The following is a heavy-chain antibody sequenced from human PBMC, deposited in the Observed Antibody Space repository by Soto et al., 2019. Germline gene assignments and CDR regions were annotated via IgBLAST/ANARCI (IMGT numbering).Heavy chain of an antibody. J-gene: IGHJ4*02. D-gene: IGHD5-18*01. CDR2: INPYNGNT. CDR3: ARDTAMALPDA. V-gene: IGHV1-18*01. Sequence: QVQLVQSGTEVKKPGASVKVSCKASGYTFTIYAISWVRQAPGQGLEWMGLINPYNGNTNYAQKLQGRVTMTTDTSTITAYMELRILRSDDTALYYCARDTAMALPDAWGQGTLVTVAS. CDR1: GYTFTIYA.